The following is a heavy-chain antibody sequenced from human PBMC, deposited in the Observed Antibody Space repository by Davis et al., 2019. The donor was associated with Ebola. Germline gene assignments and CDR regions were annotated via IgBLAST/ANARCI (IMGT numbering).Heavy chain of an antibody. D-gene: IGHD3-22*01. CDR2: ISSSSSYI. CDR3: ARGPLYYDSSGYPDY. CDR1: GFTFSSYS. V-gene: IGHV3-21*01. Sequence: PGGSLRLSCAASGFTFSSYSMNWVRQAPGKGLEWVSSISSSSSYIYYADSVKGRFTISRDNTKNSLYLQMNSLRAEDTAVYYCARGPLYYDSSGYPDYWGQGTLVTVSS. J-gene: IGHJ4*02.